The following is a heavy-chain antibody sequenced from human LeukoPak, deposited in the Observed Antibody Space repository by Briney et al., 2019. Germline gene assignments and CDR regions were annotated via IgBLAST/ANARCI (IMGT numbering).Heavy chain of an antibody. CDR1: GGSISSGAYY. CDR3: ARALCGGDCYAFDI. D-gene: IGHD2-21*02. Sequence: SETLSLTCTVSGGSISSGAYYWSWIRQHPGKGLEWIGYIYYSGSTYYNPSLKSRVTISVDTSKNQFSLKLSSVTAADTAVYYCARALCGGDCYAFDIWGQGTMVTVSS. V-gene: IGHV4-31*03. CDR2: IYYSGST. J-gene: IGHJ3*02.